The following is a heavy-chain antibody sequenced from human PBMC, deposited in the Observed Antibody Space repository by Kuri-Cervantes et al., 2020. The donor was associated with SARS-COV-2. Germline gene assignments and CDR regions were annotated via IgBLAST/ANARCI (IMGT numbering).Heavy chain of an antibody. CDR1: GGSISSYY. Sequence: GSLRLSCTVSGGSISSYYWSWIRQPAGKGLEWIGRIYTSGSTNYNPSLKSRVTMSVDTSKNQFSLKLSSVTAADTAVYYCARDPSDYGSGSNYYMDVWGKGTTVTVSS. J-gene: IGHJ6*03. CDR2: IYTSGST. CDR3: ARDPSDYGSGSNYYMDV. V-gene: IGHV4-4*07. D-gene: IGHD3-10*01.